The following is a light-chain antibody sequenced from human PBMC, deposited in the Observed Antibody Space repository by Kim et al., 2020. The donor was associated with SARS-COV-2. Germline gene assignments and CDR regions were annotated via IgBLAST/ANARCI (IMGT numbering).Light chain of an antibody. Sequence: VDPGERAPLSCRASQSVSSNLAWYQQKPGQAPRLLIYGASTRATGIPARFSGSGSGTEFTLTISSLQSEDFAVYYCQQYNNWPPTFGGGTKVDIK. CDR1: QSVSSN. CDR2: GAS. V-gene: IGKV3-15*01. J-gene: IGKJ4*01. CDR3: QQYNNWPPT.